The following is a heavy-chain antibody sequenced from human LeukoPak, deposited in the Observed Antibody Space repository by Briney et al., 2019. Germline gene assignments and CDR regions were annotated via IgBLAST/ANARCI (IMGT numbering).Heavy chain of an antibody. Sequence: GASVKVSCKASGYTFTGYYMHWVRQAPGQGLEWMGWINPNSGDTNYAQKFQGRVTMTRDTSISTAYMELSRLRSDDTAVYYCARGSSLVVTAVYFDYWGQGTLVTVSS. V-gene: IGHV1-2*02. D-gene: IGHD2-21*02. CDR3: ARGSSLVVTAVYFDY. CDR2: INPNSGDT. CDR1: GYTFTGYY. J-gene: IGHJ4*02.